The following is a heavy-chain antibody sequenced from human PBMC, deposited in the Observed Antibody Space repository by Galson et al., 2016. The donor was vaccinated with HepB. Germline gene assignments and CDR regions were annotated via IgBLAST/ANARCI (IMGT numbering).Heavy chain of an antibody. CDR1: GFSVSSNY. D-gene: IGHD1-26*01. CDR2: IFSAGTT. Sequence: SLRLSCAASGFSVSSNYLSWVRQAPGKGLEWVSVIFSAGTTYSADSDTGRFTISRDNAKNTLYLQMNSLRAEDTAVYYCAGDSGSVSLDYWGQGTLVTVSS. J-gene: IGHJ4*02. V-gene: IGHV3-53*01. CDR3: AGDSGSVSLDY.